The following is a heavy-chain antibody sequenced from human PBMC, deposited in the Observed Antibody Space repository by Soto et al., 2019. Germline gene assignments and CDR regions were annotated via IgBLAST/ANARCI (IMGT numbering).Heavy chain of an antibody. J-gene: IGHJ4*02. D-gene: IGHD2-15*01. V-gene: IGHV3-7*01. CDR1: GFTFRNYW. CDR2: IKEDGSEK. CDR3: SRDVVVGAKALNY. Sequence: GGSLRLSCAASGFTFRNYWMTWVRQAPGKGLEWVANIKEDGSEKHYVDSVKGRFTISRDNAKNSLYLQMNSLRVEDTAVYFCSRDVVVGAKALNYWGQGALVTVYS.